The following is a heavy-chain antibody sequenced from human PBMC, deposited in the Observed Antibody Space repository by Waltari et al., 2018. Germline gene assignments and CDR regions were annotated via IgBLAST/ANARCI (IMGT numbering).Heavy chain of an antibody. Sequence: EVQLVESGGGSVQPGGSLRLSCAATGFTFSSYWMYWVRQAPGKGLVWVSRINTDGSSTSYADSVKGRFTISRDNAKNTLYLQMNSLRAEDTAVYYCTRALSGSFPYWGQGTLVTVSS. CDR3: TRALSGSFPY. CDR1: GFTFSSYW. J-gene: IGHJ4*02. CDR2: INTDGSST. D-gene: IGHD1-26*01. V-gene: IGHV3-74*01.